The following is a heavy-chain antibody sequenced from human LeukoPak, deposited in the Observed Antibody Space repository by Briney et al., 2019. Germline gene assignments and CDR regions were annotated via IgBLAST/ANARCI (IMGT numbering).Heavy chain of an antibody. Sequence: GASVKVSCKASGYTFTGYYMHWVRQAPGQGLEWMGRINPNSGGTNYAQKFQGRVTMTRDTSISTAYMELSRLRSDDTAVYYCARVAPSIAARDAFDIWGQGTMVTVSS. J-gene: IGHJ3*02. CDR1: GYTFTGYY. D-gene: IGHD6-6*01. CDR2: INPNSGGT. V-gene: IGHV1-2*06. CDR3: ARVAPSIAARDAFDI.